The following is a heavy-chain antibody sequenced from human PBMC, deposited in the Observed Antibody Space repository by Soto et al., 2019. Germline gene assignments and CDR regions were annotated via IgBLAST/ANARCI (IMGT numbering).Heavy chain of an antibody. CDR1: GFTVCSNY. D-gene: IGHD4-17*01. Sequence: EVQLVESGGGLVQPGGSLRLSCAASGFTVCSNYMSWVRQAPGKGLEWVSVIYSGGSTYYADSVKGRFTISRHNSKNTLYLQMNSLRAEDTAVYYCARSTVTTSPFGYYYYSMDVWGKGTTVTVSS. J-gene: IGHJ6*03. CDR3: ARSTVTTSPFGYYYYSMDV. CDR2: IYSGGST. V-gene: IGHV3-53*04.